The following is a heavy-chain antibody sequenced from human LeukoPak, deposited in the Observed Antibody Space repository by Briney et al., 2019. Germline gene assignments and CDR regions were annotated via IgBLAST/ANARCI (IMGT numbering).Heavy chain of an antibody. CDR1: GYIFTNFG. CDR2: ISTYNGNT. V-gene: IGHV1-18*01. J-gene: IGHJ4*02. Sequence: GASVKVSCKASGYIFTNFGISWVRQAPGQGLEWMGWISTYNGNTKYAQRFQGRVTMTTDTSTSTAYMDLRSLRSDDAAVYYCARGRDTATVPRGADSWGQGTLVTVSS. D-gene: IGHD5-18*01. CDR3: ARGRDTATVPRGADS.